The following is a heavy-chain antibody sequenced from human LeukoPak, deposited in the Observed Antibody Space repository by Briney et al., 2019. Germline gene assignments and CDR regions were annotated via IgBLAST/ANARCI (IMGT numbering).Heavy chain of an antibody. CDR3: AGEPYYYDSSGLPKY. J-gene: IGHJ4*02. Sequence: PSETLSLTCTVSGGSISSYYGSWIRQPPGKGLEWIGYIYYSGSTNYNPSLKSRVTISVDTSKNQFSLKLSSVTAADTAVYYCAGEPYYYDSSGLPKYWGQGTMVTVSS. CDR1: GGSISSYY. D-gene: IGHD3-22*01. V-gene: IGHV4-59*01. CDR2: IYYSGST.